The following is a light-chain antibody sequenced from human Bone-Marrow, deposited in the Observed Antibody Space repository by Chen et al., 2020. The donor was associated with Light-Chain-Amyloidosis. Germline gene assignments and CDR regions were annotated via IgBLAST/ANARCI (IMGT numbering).Light chain of an antibody. J-gene: IGLJ1*01. CDR2: AVS. CDR3: SSCTSSSSYV. Sequence: QSALTQPASVTGSHGPSINISCTGTSGDVGTYNYVSWYQQHPGKAPKVMIYAVSNRPSGVSNRFSGSKSGNTASLTISGLQAEDEADYYCSSCTSSSSYVFRPGTKVTVL. V-gene: IGLV2-14*01. CDR1: SGDVGTYNY.